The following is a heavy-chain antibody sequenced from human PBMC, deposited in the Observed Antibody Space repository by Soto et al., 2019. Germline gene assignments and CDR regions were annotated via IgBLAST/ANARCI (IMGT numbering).Heavy chain of an antibody. J-gene: IGHJ6*02. CDR3: ATGTVYDCWSGYPSRRHNYYGMDV. Sequence: GGSLRLSCAASGFTFSDYYMSWIRQAPGKGLEWVSYISSSGSTIYYADSVKGRFTISRDNAKNSLYLHMNSLRAEDTDGYYCATGTVYDCWSGYPSRRHNYYGMDVWGQGTTVTVSS. D-gene: IGHD3-3*01. CDR1: GFTFSDYY. V-gene: IGHV3-11*01. CDR2: ISSSGSTI.